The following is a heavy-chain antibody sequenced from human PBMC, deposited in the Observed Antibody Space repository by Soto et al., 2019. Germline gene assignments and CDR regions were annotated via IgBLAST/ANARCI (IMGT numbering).Heavy chain of an antibody. Sequence: GGSLRLSCAASGCTFSSYAMHWVRQAPGKGLEWVAVISYDGSNKYYADSVKGRFTISRDNSKNTLYLQMNSLRAEDTAVYYCARDYKQQDRGYYYYGMDVWGQGTTVTVAS. V-gene: IGHV3-30-3*01. CDR2: ISYDGSNK. J-gene: IGHJ6*02. CDR3: ARDYKQQDRGYYYYGMDV. D-gene: IGHD6-13*01. CDR1: GCTFSSYA.